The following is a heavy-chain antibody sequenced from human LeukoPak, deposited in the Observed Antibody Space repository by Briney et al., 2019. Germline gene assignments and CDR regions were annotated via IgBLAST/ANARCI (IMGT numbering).Heavy chain of an antibody. D-gene: IGHD2-15*01. CDR1: GGSFSGYY. CDR3: ARAGREVANLDY. J-gene: IGHJ4*02. Sequence: SETLSLTCAVYGGSFSGYYWSWIRQHPGKGLEWIGYIYYSGSTYYNPSLKSRVTISVDTSKNQFSLKLSSVTAADTAVYYCARAGREVANLDYWGQGTLVTVSS. V-gene: IGHV4-31*11. CDR2: IYYSGST.